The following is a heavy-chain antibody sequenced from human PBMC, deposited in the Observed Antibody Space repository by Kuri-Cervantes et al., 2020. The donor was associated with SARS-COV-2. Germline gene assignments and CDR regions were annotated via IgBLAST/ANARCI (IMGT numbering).Heavy chain of an antibody. V-gene: IGHV4-34*01. CDR1: GGSFSAYY. D-gene: IGHD3-16*01. CDR3: AGSPGGVFDC. Sequence: TLPLTCAVYGGSFSAYYWSWIRQPPGKGLGWVGEINHSGSTNYNPSLKSRVTISVDTSKHQLSLKLSSVTAADTAVYYCAGSPGGVFDCWGQGTLVTVSS. J-gene: IGHJ4*02. CDR2: INHSGST.